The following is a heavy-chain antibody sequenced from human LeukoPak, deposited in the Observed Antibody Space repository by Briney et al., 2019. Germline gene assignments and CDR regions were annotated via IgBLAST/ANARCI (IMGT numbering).Heavy chain of an antibody. J-gene: IGHJ3*01. CDR2: MYDGGGT. Sequence: GGALRLSCEASGLIVCTNYMTWVRQAPGKGLEWVSVMYDGGGTTYADYVKGRFVISRDKSKNTVYLQKTSPRAEDTAVYYCAESYGAVAHGIDLWGQGTMVTVSS. CDR3: AESYGAVAHGIDL. CDR1: GLIVCTNY. V-gene: IGHV3-53*01. D-gene: IGHD6-19*01.